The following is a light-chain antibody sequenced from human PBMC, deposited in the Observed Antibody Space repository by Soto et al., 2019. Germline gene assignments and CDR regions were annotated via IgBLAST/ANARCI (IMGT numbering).Light chain of an antibody. Sequence: DIQLTQSPSSLSASVGGRVTISCRASQTITTFLNWYQQKPGQAPKLLIYLASRWQSGVPSRFSGSGSGTDFTLTISSLQPEDFATYHCQQGYSTPYTFGPGTTVHI. CDR1: QTITTF. V-gene: IGKV1-39*01. CDR3: QQGYSTPYT. CDR2: LAS. J-gene: IGKJ3*01.